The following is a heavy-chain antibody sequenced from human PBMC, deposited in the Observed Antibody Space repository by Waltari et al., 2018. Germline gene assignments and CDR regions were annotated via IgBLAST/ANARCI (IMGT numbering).Heavy chain of an antibody. CDR2: ISYDGSNK. CDR1: GFTFSSYA. D-gene: IGHD3-10*01. Sequence: QVQLVESGGGVVQPGRSLRLSCAASGFTFSSYAMHWVRQAPGKGLGWVAVISYDGSNKYYADSVKGRFTISRDNSKNTLYLQMNSLRAEDTAVYYCARGWSSGSYYLDYWGQGTLVTVSS. V-gene: IGHV3-30*01. J-gene: IGHJ4*02. CDR3: ARGWSSGSYYLDY.